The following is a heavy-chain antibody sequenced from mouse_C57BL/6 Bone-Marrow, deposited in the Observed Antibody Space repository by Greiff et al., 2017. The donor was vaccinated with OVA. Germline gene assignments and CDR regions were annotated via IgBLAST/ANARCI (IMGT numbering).Heavy chain of an antibody. Sequence: EVKLMESGGDLVKPGGSLKLSCAASGFTFSSYGMSWVRQTPDKRLEWVATISSGGSYTYYPDSVKGRFTISRDNAKNTLYLQMSSLKSEDTAMYYCARDYYGSSWYFDVWGTGTTVTVSS. CDR1: GFTFSSYG. CDR3: ARDYYGSSWYFDV. D-gene: IGHD1-1*01. J-gene: IGHJ1*03. V-gene: IGHV5-6*01. CDR2: ISSGGSYT.